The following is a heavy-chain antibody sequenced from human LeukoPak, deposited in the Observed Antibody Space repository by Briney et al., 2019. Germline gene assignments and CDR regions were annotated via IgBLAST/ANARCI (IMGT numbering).Heavy chain of an antibody. V-gene: IGHV3-21*01. Sequence: GGSLRLSCAASGFTFSSYNMNWVRQAPGKGLEWVSSISSSSSYIYYADSVKGRFTISRDNAKNSLYLQMNSLRAEDTAVYYCARADYYDSSGALDWGQGTLVTVSS. CDR2: ISSSSSYI. CDR3: ARADYYDSSGALD. CDR1: GFTFSSYN. D-gene: IGHD3-22*01. J-gene: IGHJ4*02.